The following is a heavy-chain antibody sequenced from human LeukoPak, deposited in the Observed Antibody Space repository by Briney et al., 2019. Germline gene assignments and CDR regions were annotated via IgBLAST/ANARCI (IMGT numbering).Heavy chain of an antibody. CDR3: ARDLGRDGYND. V-gene: IGHV3-48*01. CDR2: ISSSSSTI. Sequence: PGGSLRLSCAASGFTFSSYSMNWVRQAPGKGLGWVSYISSSSSTIYYADSVKGRFTISRDNAKNSLYLQMNSLRAEDTAVYYCARDLGRDGYNDWGQGTLVTVSS. CDR1: GFTFSSYS. J-gene: IGHJ4*02. D-gene: IGHD5-24*01.